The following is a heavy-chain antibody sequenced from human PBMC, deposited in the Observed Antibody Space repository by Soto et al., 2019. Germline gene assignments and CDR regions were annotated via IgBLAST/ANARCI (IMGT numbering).Heavy chain of an antibody. CDR3: AKDLIGYCTNGVCNNAFDI. J-gene: IGHJ3*02. CDR1: GFTFDDYA. CDR2: ISWNSGSI. V-gene: IGHV3-9*01. D-gene: IGHD2-8*01. Sequence: GGSLRLSCAASGFTFDDYAMHWVRQAPGKGLEWVSGISWNSGSIGYADSVKGRFTISRDNAKNSLYLQMNSLRAEDTALYYCAKDLIGYCTNGVCNNAFDIWGQGTMVTVSS.